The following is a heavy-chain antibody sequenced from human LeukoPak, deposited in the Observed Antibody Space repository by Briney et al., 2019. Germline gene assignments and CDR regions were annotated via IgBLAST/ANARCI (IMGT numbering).Heavy chain of an antibody. D-gene: IGHD3-10*01. CDR2: INPNSGGT. V-gene: IGHV1-2*02. Sequence: GASVKVSCKASGYTFTGYYMHWVRQAPGQGLEWMGWINPNSGGTNYAQKFQGRVTMTRDTSISTAYMELSRLRSDDTAVYYCAREGDYYGSGSYWDYWGQGTLVTVSS. CDR3: AREGDYYGSGSYWDY. CDR1: GYTFTGYY. J-gene: IGHJ4*02.